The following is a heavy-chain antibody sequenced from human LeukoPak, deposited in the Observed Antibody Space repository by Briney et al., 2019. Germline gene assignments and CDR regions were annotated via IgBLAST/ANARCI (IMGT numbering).Heavy chain of an antibody. D-gene: IGHD6-13*01. J-gene: IGHJ4*02. V-gene: IGHV3-23*01. CDR1: GFTFSSYA. CDR2: ISGSGGST. CDR3: AKDLRVYSSTH. Sequence: GGCLRLSCAASGFTFSSYAMSWVRQAPGKGLEWVSAISGSGGSTYYADSVKGRFTISRDSSKNTLYLQMNSLRAEDTAVYYCAKDLRVYSSTHWGQGTLVTVSP.